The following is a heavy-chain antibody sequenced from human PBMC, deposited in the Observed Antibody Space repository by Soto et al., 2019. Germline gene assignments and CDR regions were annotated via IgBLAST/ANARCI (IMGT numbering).Heavy chain of an antibody. Sequence: PGCSRRLSFTASGFTFRGYWMHLVRQAPGKGLEWVSRIKSVGSGTTFADSLKGRFSISRDNAKNTGYMQKDRLRLEDTAVYYCGRNAIFVRGVPDEYWGQGTPVTVS. J-gene: IGHJ4*02. CDR1: GFTFRGYW. CDR3: GRNAIFVRGVPDEY. CDR2: IKSVGSGT. V-gene: IGHV3-74*03. D-gene: IGHD3-10*02.